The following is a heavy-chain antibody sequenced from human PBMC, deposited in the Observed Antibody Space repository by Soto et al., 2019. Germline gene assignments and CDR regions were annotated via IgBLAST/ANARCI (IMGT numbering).Heavy chain of an antibody. V-gene: IGHV4-38-2*02. CDR1: GYPISSGSY. Sequence: SETLTLTCTVSGYPISSGSYWAWIRQPPGKWPEWIASIYHGGTTFYNPSLKSRITISVDTSNNQFSLKLTSVTAADTAVYYCARVHVMVVAGSTFDYWGHGTLVTVS. D-gene: IGHD6-19*01. J-gene: IGHJ4*01. CDR3: ARVHVMVVAGSTFDY. CDR2: IYHGGTT.